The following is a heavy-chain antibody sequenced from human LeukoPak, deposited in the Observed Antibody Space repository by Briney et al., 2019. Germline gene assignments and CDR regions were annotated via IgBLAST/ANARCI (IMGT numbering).Heavy chain of an antibody. CDR3: ARGLYYDSSGYYYYFDY. Sequence: SETLSLTCAVYGGSFSGYYWSWIRQPPGKGLEWIGEINHSGSTNYNPSLKSRVTISLDTSKNQFSLNLNSVTAADTAVYYCARGLYYDSSGYYYYFDYWGQGTLVTVSS. V-gene: IGHV4-34*01. CDR2: INHSGST. CDR1: GGSFSGYY. D-gene: IGHD3-22*01. J-gene: IGHJ4*02.